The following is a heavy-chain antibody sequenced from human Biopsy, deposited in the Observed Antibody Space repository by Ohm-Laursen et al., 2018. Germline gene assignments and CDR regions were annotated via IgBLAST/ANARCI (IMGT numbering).Heavy chain of an antibody. CDR3: ARWETTLGRSLDS. J-gene: IGHJ4*02. V-gene: IGHV1-8*01. Sequence: ASVKVSCNASGYTFTSHDINWVRQATGQGLEWMGWMSPNTGNTVYAQRLQDRVTMTSDTSTGTAYMELTSLTSDDTAVYFCARWETTLGRSLDSWGQGTLVAVSS. D-gene: IGHD1-26*01. CDR1: GYTFTSHD. CDR2: MSPNTGNT.